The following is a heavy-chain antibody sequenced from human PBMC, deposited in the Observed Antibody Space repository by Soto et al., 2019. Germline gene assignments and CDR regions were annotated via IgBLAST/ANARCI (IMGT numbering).Heavy chain of an antibody. V-gene: IGHV1-18*01. D-gene: IGHD5-18*01. CDR1: GYSFTSYG. J-gene: IGHJ6*02. CDR2: ISPYNGRT. Sequence: QVHLVQSGSDVEKPGASVKVSCKASGYSFTSYGIGWVRQVAGQGPEWKGWISPYNGRTNYAQSVKGRVVMTTDISTNTVYLELRSLRSDDSAIYYCGRCRTDSYAMDVWGQGTTVTVSS. CDR3: GRCRTDSYAMDV.